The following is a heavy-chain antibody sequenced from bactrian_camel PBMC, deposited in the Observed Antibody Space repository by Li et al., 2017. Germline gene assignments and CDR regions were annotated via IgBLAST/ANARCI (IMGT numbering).Heavy chain of an antibody. D-gene: IGHD1*01. J-gene: IGHJ4*01. V-gene: IGHV3S40*01. CDR2: IRIGYTST. CDR3: AVFVAPGNYLRCRGLLTDPARWSY. CDR1: GYTASSRY. Sequence: VQLVESGGGSVQAGGSLRLSCAASGYTASSRYMGWFRQAQGKEREGVAAIRIGYTSTFYADSVKDRFTVSRDNAENTVTLQMNSLKPEDTGMYYCAVFVAPGNYLRCRGLLTDPARWSYWGQGTQVTVS.